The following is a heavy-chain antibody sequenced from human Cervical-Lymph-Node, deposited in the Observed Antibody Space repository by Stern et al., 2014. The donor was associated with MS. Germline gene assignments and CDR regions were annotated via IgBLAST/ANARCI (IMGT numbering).Heavy chain of an antibody. CDR2: IYYSGNT. CDR1: GDSIIGGSFY. J-gene: IGHJ4*02. CDR3: ARQGGQWSPQLDY. V-gene: IGHV4-39*01. D-gene: IGHD6-19*01. Sequence: VQLVESGPGLVKPSETLSLICSVSGDSIIGGSFYWGWIRQPPGKGLEWIGSIYYSGNTYYKTSLKTRVTISVDTSQNQFSLQVDSVTATDMGIYYCARQGGQWSPQLDYWGQGTLVTVSS.